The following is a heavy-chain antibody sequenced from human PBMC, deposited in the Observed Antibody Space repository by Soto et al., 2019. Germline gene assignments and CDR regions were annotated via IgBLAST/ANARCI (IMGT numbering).Heavy chain of an antibody. V-gene: IGHV1-18*01. Sequence: ASVHVSCKTSGYTNTSYGINWVRQAPGQGLEWMGWMSANNGNTNYAQKLQGRVTMTTDTSTSTAYMELRSLRSDDTAVYYCARDHDPPNWFDPWGQGTLVTVSS. CDR3: ARDHDPPNWFDP. J-gene: IGHJ5*02. CDR1: GYTNTSYG. D-gene: IGHD3-16*01. CDR2: MSANNGNT.